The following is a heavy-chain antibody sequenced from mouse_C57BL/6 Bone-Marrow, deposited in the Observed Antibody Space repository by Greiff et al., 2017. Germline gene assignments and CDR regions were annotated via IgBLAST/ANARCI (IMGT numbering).Heavy chain of an antibody. CDR1: GYTFTSYW. D-gene: IGHD2-3*01. Sequence: QVQLQQPGAELVMPGASVKLSCKASGYTFTSYWMHWVKQRPGQGLEWIGEIDPSDSYTNYNQKFKGKSTLTVDKSSSTAYMQLSSLTSEDSAVYYCARDCYYPYYFDYWGQGTTLTVSS. V-gene: IGHV1-69*01. CDR3: ARDCYYPYYFDY. J-gene: IGHJ2*01. CDR2: IDPSDSYT.